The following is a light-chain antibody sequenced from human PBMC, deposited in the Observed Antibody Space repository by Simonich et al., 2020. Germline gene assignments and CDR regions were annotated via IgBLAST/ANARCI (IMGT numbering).Light chain of an antibody. CDR2: WAS. CDR3: QQYYSTPLT. J-gene: IGKJ4*01. Sequence: DIVMTQSPYSLAVSLGERATINCKYSQSVLYSSNNKNYISWYQQKPGQPPKLLIYWASTRESGVPDRFSGSGSGTDFTLTISSLQAEDVAVYYCQQYYSTPLTFGGGTKVEIK. V-gene: IGKV4-1*01. CDR1: QSVLYSSNNKNY.